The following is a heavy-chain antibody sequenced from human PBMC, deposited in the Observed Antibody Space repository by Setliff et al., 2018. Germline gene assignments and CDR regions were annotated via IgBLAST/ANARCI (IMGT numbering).Heavy chain of an antibody. Sequence: PSETLSLTCTVSGGSISTNSYYWGWIRQPPGKGLEGIGSMYFSGSTYYNPYLKSRVTISIDKSKNQFSLKMSSVTAADTAVYYCARAPRYFDSTGSYFDGWGQGTLVTVSS. V-gene: IGHV4-39*07. D-gene: IGHD3-22*01. CDR1: GGSISTNSYY. J-gene: IGHJ4*02. CDR2: MYFSGST. CDR3: ARAPRYFDSTGSYFDG.